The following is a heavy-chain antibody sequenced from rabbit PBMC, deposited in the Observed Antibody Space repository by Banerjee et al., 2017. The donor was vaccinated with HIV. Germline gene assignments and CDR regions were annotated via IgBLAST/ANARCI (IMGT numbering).Heavy chain of an antibody. CDR2: IVAGSSGST. CDR1: GFTLSNDYY. CDR3: ARAGGFEKYVNL. J-gene: IGHJ4*01. D-gene: IGHD1-1*01. V-gene: IGHV1S45*01. Sequence: QEQLVESGGGLVQPEGSLTLTCKASGFTLSNDYYMCWVRQAPGKGLEWIGCIVAGSSGSTYYASWAKGRFTSSKTSATAVTLQMTSLTAADTAAYFCARAGGFEKYVNLWGPGTLVTV.